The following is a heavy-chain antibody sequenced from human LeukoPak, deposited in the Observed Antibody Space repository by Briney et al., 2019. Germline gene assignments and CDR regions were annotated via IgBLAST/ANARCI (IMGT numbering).Heavy chain of an antibody. CDR3: ARDWSGSGSYYSPYYYYYMDV. CDR1: GGTFSSYA. V-gene: IGHV1-69*05. Sequence: SVKVSCKXSGGTFSSYAISWVRQAPGQGLEWMGRIIPIFGTANYAQKFQGRVTITTDESTSTAYMELSSLRSEDTAVYYCARDWSGSGSYYSPYYYYYMDVWGKGTTVTVSS. CDR2: IIPIFGTA. J-gene: IGHJ6*03. D-gene: IGHD3-10*01.